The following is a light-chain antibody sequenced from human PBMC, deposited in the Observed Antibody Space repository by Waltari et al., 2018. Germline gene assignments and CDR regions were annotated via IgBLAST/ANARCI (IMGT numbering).Light chain of an antibody. J-gene: IGLJ2*01. CDR2: RNN. CDR1: SSNIAGHSH. Sequence: QSVLTQAPSASGTPGQRVPIPSSGTSSNIAGHSHVSCYQQPQGTAPRLLIYRNNKRPSGVPDRFSGSKSGKSASLAISGLRSEDEADYYCAAWDDSLSTLLFGGGTKLTVL. V-gene: IGLV1-47*01. CDR3: AAWDDSLSTLL.